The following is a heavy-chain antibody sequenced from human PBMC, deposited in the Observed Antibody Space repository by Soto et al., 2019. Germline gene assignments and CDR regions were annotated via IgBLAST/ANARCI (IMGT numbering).Heavy chain of an antibody. CDR2: ISSSSSYI. CDR3: ARGRRLDPTLKLYYYYMDV. Sequence: GGSLRLSCAASGFTFSSYSMNWVRQAPGKGLEWVSSISSSSSYIYYADSVKGRFTISRDNAKNSLYLQMNSLRAEDTAVYYCARGRRLDPTLKLYYYYMDVWGKGTTVTVSS. D-gene: IGHD1-1*01. J-gene: IGHJ6*03. V-gene: IGHV3-21*01. CDR1: GFTFSSYS.